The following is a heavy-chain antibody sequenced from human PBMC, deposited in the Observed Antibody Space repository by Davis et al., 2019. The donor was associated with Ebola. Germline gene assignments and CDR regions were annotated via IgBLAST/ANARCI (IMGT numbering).Heavy chain of an antibody. CDR2: IPSDSNFK. CDR1: GFTFRNSA. D-gene: IGHD3-10*01. CDR3: AKDGSETSQHQNFFAS. J-gene: IGHJ4*02. Sequence: GESLKIPCAASGFTFRNSAMHWVRQAPGKGLEWLSLIPSDSNFKYYAASMQGRVTVSRDNSKSSLFLQLNSLRTDDTAVYYCAKDGSETSQHQNFFASWGQGALVTVSS. V-gene: IGHV3-30*14.